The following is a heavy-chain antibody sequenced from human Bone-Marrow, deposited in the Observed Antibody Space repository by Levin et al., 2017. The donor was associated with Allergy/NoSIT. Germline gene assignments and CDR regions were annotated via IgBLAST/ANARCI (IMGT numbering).Heavy chain of an antibody. CDR1: SGSINSFY. CDR2: ISYSGNT. Sequence: PSETLSLTCTVSSGSINSFYWNFIRQPPGKTLEWIGYISYSGNTNYNPSLKSRASISLDTSNNQFSLRLTSVTAADTAVYYCARKRAIAYAFDVWGQGAMVTVSS. D-gene: IGHD5-24*01. CDR3: ARKRAIAYAFDV. V-gene: IGHV4-59*01. J-gene: IGHJ3*01.